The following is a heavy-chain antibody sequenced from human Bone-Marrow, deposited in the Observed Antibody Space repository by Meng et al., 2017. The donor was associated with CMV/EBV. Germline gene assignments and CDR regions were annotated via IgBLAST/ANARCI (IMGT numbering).Heavy chain of an antibody. CDR3: AREFTIAVARFDP. V-gene: IGHV3-7*01. CDR1: GFTFSNSW. J-gene: IGHJ5*02. CDR2: IKQDGSEK. D-gene: IGHD6-19*01. Sequence: GESLKISCAASGFTFSNSWMHWVRQAPGKGLEWVANIKQDGSEKYYVDSVKGRFTISRDNAKNSLYLQMSSLRAEDTAVYYCAREFTIAVARFDPWGQGTLVTVSS.